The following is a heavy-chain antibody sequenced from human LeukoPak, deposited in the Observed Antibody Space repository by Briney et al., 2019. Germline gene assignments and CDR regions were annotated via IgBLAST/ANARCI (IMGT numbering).Heavy chain of an antibody. CDR2: INDDGSVR. CDR3: ARGGYSPVDH. D-gene: IGHD6-13*01. V-gene: IGHV3-74*01. J-gene: IGHJ4*01. CDR1: GVTLSSYW. Sequence: GGSLRLSCAASGVTLSSYWMHWVRQSPGKGLVWVSDINDDGSVRRYGDSVKGRFTISRDNAKNTLYLQVNNMQAEDTAIYFCARGGYSPVDHWGHGTLVTVSS.